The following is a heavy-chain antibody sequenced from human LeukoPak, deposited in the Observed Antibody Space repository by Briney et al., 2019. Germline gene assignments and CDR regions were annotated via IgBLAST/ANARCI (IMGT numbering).Heavy chain of an antibody. CDR2: IYYSGST. CDR1: GGSISSSSYY. V-gene: IGHV4-39*07. CDR3: ARVEPHYYYYMDV. D-gene: IGHD1-1*01. J-gene: IGHJ6*03. Sequence: SETLSLTCTVSGGSISSSSYYWGWIRQPPGKGLEWIGSIYYSGSTYYNPSLKSRVTISVDTSKNQFSLKLSSVTAADTAVYYCARVEPHYYYYMDVWGKGTTVTVSS.